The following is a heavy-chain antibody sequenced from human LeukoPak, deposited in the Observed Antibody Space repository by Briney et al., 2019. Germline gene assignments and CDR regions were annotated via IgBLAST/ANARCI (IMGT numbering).Heavy chain of an antibody. V-gene: IGHV4-34*01. CDR2: INHSGST. CDR1: GGSFSGYY. CDR3: ARRRGWFGELFRSPFDY. Sequence: SETLSLTCAVYGGSFSGYYWSWIRQPPGKGLEWIGEINHSGSTNYNPSLKSRVTISVDTSKNQFSLKLSSVTAADTAVYYCARRRGWFGELFRSPFDYWGQGTLVTVSS. J-gene: IGHJ4*02. D-gene: IGHD3-10*01.